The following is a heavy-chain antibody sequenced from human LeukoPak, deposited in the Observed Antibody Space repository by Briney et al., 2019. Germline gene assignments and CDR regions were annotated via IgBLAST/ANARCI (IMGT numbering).Heavy chain of an antibody. J-gene: IGHJ6*03. CDR1: GFTFSSYS. V-gene: IGHV3-21*04. CDR2: ITSSGRYI. D-gene: IGHD2-15*01. CDR3: VKNGDRGAYCSGGSCYPYYYYYMDV. Sequence: PGGSLRLSCAASGFTFSSYSMNWVRQAPGKGLEWVSSITSSGRYIYYADSVKGRFTISRDNSKDTLYLQMNSVRAEDTAIYYCVKNGDRGAYCSGGSCYPYYYYYMDVWGKGTTVTISS.